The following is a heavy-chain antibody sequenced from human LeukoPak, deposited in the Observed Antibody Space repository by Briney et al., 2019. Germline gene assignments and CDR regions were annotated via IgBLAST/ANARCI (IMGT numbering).Heavy chain of an antibody. J-gene: IGHJ1*01. CDR3: AKSFTYYYDSSGYYYVEYFQH. CDR2: ISGSGGST. V-gene: IGHV3-23*01. D-gene: IGHD3-22*01. CDR1: GFTFSSYA. Sequence: GGSLRLSCAASGFTFSSYAMSWVRQAPGKGLEWVSAISGSGGSTYYADSVKGRFTISRDNSKNTLYLQMNSLRAEDTAVYYCAKSFTYYYDSSGYYYVEYFQHWGQDTLVTVSS.